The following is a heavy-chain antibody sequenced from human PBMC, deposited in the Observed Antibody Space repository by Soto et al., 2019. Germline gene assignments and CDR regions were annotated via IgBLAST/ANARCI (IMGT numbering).Heavy chain of an antibody. CDR3: ARVGYCSSTSCTLFDP. Sequence: GGSLRLSCAASGFTFSSHSMNGVRQAPGKGLEWVSSISSSSSYIYYADSVKGRFTISRDNAKNSLYLQMNSLRAEDTAVYYCARVGYCSSTSCTLFDPWGQGTLVTVSS. V-gene: IGHV3-21*01. CDR1: GFTFSSHS. D-gene: IGHD2-2*01. J-gene: IGHJ5*02. CDR2: ISSSSSYI.